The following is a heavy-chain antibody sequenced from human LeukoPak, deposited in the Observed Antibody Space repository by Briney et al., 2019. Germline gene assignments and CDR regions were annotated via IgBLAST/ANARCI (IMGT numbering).Heavy chain of an antibody. Sequence: ASVKVSCKASGCTFTSYHMHWVRQAPGQGLEWMGIINPSGGSTSYAQKFQGRVTMTRDTSTSTVYMELSSLRSEDTAVYYCAREVRGTDRHFDYWGQGTLVTVSS. CDR3: AREVRGTDRHFDY. CDR1: GCTFTSYH. D-gene: IGHD1-1*01. V-gene: IGHV1-46*01. CDR2: INPSGGST. J-gene: IGHJ4*02.